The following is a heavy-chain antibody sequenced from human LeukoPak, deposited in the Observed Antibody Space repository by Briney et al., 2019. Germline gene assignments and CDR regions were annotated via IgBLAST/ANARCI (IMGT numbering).Heavy chain of an antibody. CDR2: INPNSGGT. Sequence: ASVKVSCKASGYTFTGYYMHWLRQAPGQGLEWMGWINPNSGGTNYAQKFQGRVTMTRDTSISTAYMELSRLRSDDTAVYYCARSMVRGAAHYYYYMDVWGKGTTVTVSS. CDR3: ARSMVRGAAHYYYYMDV. J-gene: IGHJ6*03. D-gene: IGHD3-10*01. CDR1: GYTFTGYY. V-gene: IGHV1-2*02.